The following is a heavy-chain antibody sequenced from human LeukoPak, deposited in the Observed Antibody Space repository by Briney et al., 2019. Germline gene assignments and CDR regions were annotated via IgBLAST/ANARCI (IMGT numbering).Heavy chain of an antibody. V-gene: IGHV1-8*03. CDR1: GYTFTSYD. CDR3: ARGDIVVVPADNWFDP. CDR2: MNPNSGNT. Sequence: ASVKVSCKASGYTFTSYDINWVRQATGQGLEWMGWMNPNSGNTGYAQKFQGRVTITRNTSISTAYMELSSLRSEDTAVYYCARGDIVVVPADNWFDPWGQGTLVAVSS. D-gene: IGHD2-2*01. J-gene: IGHJ5*02.